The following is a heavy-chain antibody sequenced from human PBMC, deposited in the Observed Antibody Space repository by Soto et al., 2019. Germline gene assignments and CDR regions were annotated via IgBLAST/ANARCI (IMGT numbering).Heavy chain of an antibody. CDR2: IYYSGST. J-gene: IGHJ4*02. CDR1: GGSISSGDYY. V-gene: IGHV4-30-4*01. Sequence: PSETLSLTCTVSGGSISSGDYYWSWIRQPPGKGLEWIGYIYYSGSTYYNPSLKSRVTISVDTSKNQFSLKLSSVTAADTAVYYCVRTSERYYYDSSGYYSGFFDYWGQGTLVTVSS. D-gene: IGHD3-22*01. CDR3: VRTSERYYYDSSGYYSGFFDY.